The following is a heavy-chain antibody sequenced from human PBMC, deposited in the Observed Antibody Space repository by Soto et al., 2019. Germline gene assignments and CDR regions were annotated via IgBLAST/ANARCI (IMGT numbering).Heavy chain of an antibody. J-gene: IGHJ6*02. Sequence: EVQLLESGGGLVQPGGSLKLSCAVSGLKFINYGMAWVRQAPGKGLELVSGISGGGSTSYYADSVKGRFTISRDNSRNTLYLQMASLRAEDTAIYYCAKDRTGDYGVRRGMDVWGQGTTVAVS. CDR1: GLKFINYG. D-gene: IGHD4-17*01. CDR3: AKDRTGDYGVRRGMDV. V-gene: IGHV3-23*01. CDR2: ISGGGSTS.